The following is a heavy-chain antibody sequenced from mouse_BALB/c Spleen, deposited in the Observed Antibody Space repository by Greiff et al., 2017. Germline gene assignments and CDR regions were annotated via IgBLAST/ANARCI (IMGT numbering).Heavy chain of an antibody. CDR2: IYPGNVNT. V-gene: IGHV1S56*01. CDR1: GYTFTSYY. CDR3: ARRGDYYAMDY. Sequence: VKLMESGPELVKPGASVRISCKASGYTFTSYYIHWVKQRPGQGLEWIGWIYPGNVNTKYNEKFKGKATLTADKSSSTAYMQLSSLTSEDSAVYFCARRGDYYAMDYWGQGTSVTVSS. J-gene: IGHJ4*01.